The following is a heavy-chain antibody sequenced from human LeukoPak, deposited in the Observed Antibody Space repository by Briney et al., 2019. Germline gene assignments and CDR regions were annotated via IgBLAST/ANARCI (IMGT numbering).Heavy chain of an antibody. CDR1: GFTISTYW. Sequence: GGSPRLSCAASGFTISTYWMHWVRQAPGKGLVWVSRIKSDGSTNYADSVKGRFTISRDNANNTLSLQMNSLRPEDTGVYYCARAPSEIGGYYPEYFRHWGQGTLVTVSS. V-gene: IGHV3-74*01. J-gene: IGHJ1*01. D-gene: IGHD3-22*01. CDR3: ARAPSEIGGYYPEYFRH. CDR2: IKSDGST.